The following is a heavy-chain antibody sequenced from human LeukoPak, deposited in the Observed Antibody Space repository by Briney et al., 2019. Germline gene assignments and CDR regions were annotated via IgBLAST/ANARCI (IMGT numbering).Heavy chain of an antibody. CDR3: ARELGGGTTREDWFDP. J-gene: IGHJ5*02. Sequence: GASVKVSRKASGYTFTDYHMHWVRQAPGQGLEWMGWINPYSGGTNYAQNVQGRVTMTRDTSISTAYMELYSLRSDDTAVYYCARELGGGTTREDWFDPWGQGTLVTVSS. D-gene: IGHD1-1*01. CDR2: INPYSGGT. CDR1: GYTFTDYH. V-gene: IGHV1-2*02.